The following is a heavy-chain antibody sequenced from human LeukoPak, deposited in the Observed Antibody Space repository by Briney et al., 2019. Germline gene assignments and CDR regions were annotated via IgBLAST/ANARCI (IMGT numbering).Heavy chain of an antibody. V-gene: IGHV3-66*02. CDR1: AFTVSGNH. CDR3: LPNGPNYFMDV. Sequence: GGSLRLSCAASAFTVSGNHMNWVRQAPGKGLEWVSVIYSFGRTHYADSVKGRFTISRDNSKNTLYLQMSSLRADDTAVYYCLPNGPNYFMDVWGQGTTVTVSS. CDR2: IYSFGRT. J-gene: IGHJ6*03. D-gene: IGHD1-1*01.